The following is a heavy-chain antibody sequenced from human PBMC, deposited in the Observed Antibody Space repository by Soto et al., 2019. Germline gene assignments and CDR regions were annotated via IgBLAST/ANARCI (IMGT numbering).Heavy chain of an antibody. CDR1: GFTVSTNA. Sequence: EVQLLESGGGSVQPGGSLRLSCAASGFTVSTNAMSWVRQAPGKGLEWVSGIGGSGGSTHSADSVKGRFTISRDNSKNTLSLQMNSLRAEDTAVYYCAKERESSDFYSFAFDMWGQGTMVTVSS. D-gene: IGHD3-22*01. J-gene: IGHJ3*02. V-gene: IGHV3-23*01. CDR3: AKERESSDFYSFAFDM. CDR2: IGGSGGST.